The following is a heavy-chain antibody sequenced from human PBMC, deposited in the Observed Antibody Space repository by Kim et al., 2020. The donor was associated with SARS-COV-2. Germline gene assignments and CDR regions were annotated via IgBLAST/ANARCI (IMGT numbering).Heavy chain of an antibody. V-gene: IGHV7-4-1*02. Sequence: ASVKVSCKASGYTFTSYAMNWVRQAPGQGLEWMGWINTNTGNPTYAQGFTGRFVFSLDTSVSTAYLQISSLKAEDTAVYYCARGPSQWLRFSWVYWGQGTLVTVSS. J-gene: IGHJ4*02. CDR3: ARGPSQWLRFSWVY. CDR1: GYTFTSYA. D-gene: IGHD5-12*01. CDR2: INTNTGNP.